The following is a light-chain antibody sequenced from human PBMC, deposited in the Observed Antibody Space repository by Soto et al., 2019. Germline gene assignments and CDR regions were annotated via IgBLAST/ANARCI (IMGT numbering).Light chain of an antibody. CDR1: QSVSNNY. J-gene: IGKJ1*01. V-gene: IGKV3-20*01. Sequence: EIVLTQSPGTLSLSPGERATLSCRASQSVSNNYLAWYQQKPGQAPRILIYGASNRATGIPDRFSGSGYGTDFTLNISRLEPEDFAVYYCQQYGSSGTFGQATKVDIK. CDR3: QQYGSSGT. CDR2: GAS.